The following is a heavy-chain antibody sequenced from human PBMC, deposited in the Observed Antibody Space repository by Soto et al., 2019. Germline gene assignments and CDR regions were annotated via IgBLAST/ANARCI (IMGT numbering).Heavy chain of an antibody. CDR3: ARDRIPTGMDV. J-gene: IGHJ6*02. CDR2: IYSGGST. Sequence: EVQLVESGGGLVQPGGSLRLSCAASGFTVSSNYMSWVRQAPGKGLEWVTVIYSGGSTYYADSVKGRFTISRDNSKNTLYLQMNSLRAEDTAVYYCARDRIPTGMDVWGQGTTVTVSS. CDR1: GFTVSSNY. V-gene: IGHV3-66*01.